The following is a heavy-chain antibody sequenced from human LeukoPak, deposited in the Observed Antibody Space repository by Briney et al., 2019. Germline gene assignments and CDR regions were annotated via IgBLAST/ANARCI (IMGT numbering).Heavy chain of an antibody. CDR1: GGAISRGDYY. J-gene: IGHJ4*02. V-gene: IGHV4-30-4*01. CDR3: ARFDIVEEGGPDY. D-gene: IGHD2-15*01. CDR2: IYHSGST. Sequence: SETLSLTCNVSGGAISRGDYYWSWIRQPPGKGLEGIGYIYHSGSTYYNPSLKSRITISVDTSKNQFSLKVTSVTAADTATYYCARFDIVEEGGPDYWGQGTLVTVSS.